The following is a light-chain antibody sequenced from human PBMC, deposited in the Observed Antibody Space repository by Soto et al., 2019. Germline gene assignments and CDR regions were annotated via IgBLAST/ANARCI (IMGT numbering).Light chain of an antibody. CDR3: VLYMSSGIGV. J-gene: IGLJ3*02. CDR1: SGSVSTSYY. CDR2: STN. Sequence: QNVVTQEPSFSVSPGRTVTLTCGLSSGSVSTSYYPSWYQQTPGQAPRTLIYSTNIRSSGVPDRFSGSILGNKAALTITGAQADDEADYYCVLYMSSGIGVFGGGTKLTVL. V-gene: IGLV8-61*01.